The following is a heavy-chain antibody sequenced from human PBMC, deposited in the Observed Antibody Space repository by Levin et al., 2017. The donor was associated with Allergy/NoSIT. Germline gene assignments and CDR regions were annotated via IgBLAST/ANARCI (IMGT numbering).Heavy chain of an antibody. CDR2: IYYSGST. D-gene: IGHD6-13*01. J-gene: IGHJ6*03. CDR1: GGSISSYY. CDR3: ARGQYRSSSWYPPGYMDV. V-gene: IGHV4-59*01. Sequence: SETLSLTCTVSGGSISSYYWSWIRQPPGKGLEWIGYIYYSGSTNYNPSLKSRVTISVDTSKNQFSLKLSSVTAADTAVYYCARGQYRSSSWYPPGYMDVWGKGTTVTVSS.